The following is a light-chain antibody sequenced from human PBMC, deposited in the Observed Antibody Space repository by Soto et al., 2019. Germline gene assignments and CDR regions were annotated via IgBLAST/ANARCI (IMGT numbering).Light chain of an antibody. CDR3: QQVISHPYS. V-gene: IGKV1-9*01. CDR1: QGITSS. J-gene: IGKJ2*03. Sequence: DIQLTQSPSFLSASVGDKVTISCRASQGITSSLAWYQQKPGKAPRLLIHAASTLQSGVPSRFSGSGSGTAFTLPISSLQPEDIAIYYCQQVISHPYSFGQGTKLQIK. CDR2: AAS.